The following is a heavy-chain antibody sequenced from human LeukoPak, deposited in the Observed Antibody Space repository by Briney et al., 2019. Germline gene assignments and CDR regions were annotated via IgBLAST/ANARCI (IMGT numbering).Heavy chain of an antibody. V-gene: IGHV1-2*04. CDR2: INPNSGGT. D-gene: IGHD2-15*01. CDR3: ARDFCSGGSCYPGY. CDR1: GYTFTGYY. Sequence: ASVKVSCKASGYTFTGYYMHWVRQAPGQGLEWMGWINPNSGGTNYAQKFQGWVTMTRDTSISTAYMELSRLRSDDTAVYYCARDFCSGGSCYPGYCGQGTLVTVSS. J-gene: IGHJ4*02.